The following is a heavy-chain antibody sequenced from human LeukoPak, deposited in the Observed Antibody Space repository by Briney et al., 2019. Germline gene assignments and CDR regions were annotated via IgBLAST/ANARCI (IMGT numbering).Heavy chain of an antibody. CDR3: AKGSPIVVVVAATRAFDAFDI. J-gene: IGHJ3*02. CDR2: ICGSGGST. CDR1: GFTFSSYA. D-gene: IGHD2-15*01. Sequence: PGGSLRLSCAASGFTFSSYAMSWVRQAPGKGQEWVSAICGSGGSTYYADSVKGRFTISRDNSKNTLYLQMNSLRAEDTAVYYCAKGSPIVVVVAATRAFDAFDIWGEGTMVTVSS. V-gene: IGHV3-23*01.